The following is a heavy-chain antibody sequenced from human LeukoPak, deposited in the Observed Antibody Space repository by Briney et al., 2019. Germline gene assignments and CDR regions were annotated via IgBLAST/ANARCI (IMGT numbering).Heavy chain of an antibody. CDR2: IYYSGST. V-gene: IGHV4-39*01. CDR3: AGTQWLNDFDI. J-gene: IGHJ3*02. Sequence: PSETLSLTCTVSGGSISSGDYYWSWIRQPPGKGLEWIGSIYYSGSTYYNPSGKSRVTISVDTSKNQFSLKMSSVTAADTAVYYCAGTQWLNDFDIWGQGTMASVSS. CDR1: GGSISSGDYY. D-gene: IGHD3-22*01.